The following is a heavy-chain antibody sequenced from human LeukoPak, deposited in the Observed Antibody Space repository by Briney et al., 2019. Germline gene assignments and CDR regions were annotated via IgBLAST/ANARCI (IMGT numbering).Heavy chain of an antibody. Sequence: ASVKVSCKASGYSFSSHDINWVRQATGQGLEWRGWMNPKSGNTDHAQKFQGRVTMSRNTSISVAYLELSSLRSEDTAVYYCARHHRVAAKNNWFDPWGQGTLVTVSS. D-gene: IGHD2-15*01. CDR1: GYSFSSHD. J-gene: IGHJ5*02. V-gene: IGHV1-8*01. CDR3: ARHHRVAAKNNWFDP. CDR2: MNPKSGNT.